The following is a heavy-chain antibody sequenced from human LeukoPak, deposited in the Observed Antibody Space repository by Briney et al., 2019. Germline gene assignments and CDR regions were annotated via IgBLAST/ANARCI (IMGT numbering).Heavy chain of an antibody. CDR2: ISGGGGDYS. J-gene: IGHJ4*02. CDR3: AKTGDTAMVFHR. V-gene: IGHV3-23*01. CDR1: GFTFKSFA. Sequence: PGGSLRLSCVGSGFTFKSFALTWVRQAPGKGLEWVSAISGGGGDYSYSADSEKGRFKISRDDSKNTVYLQMNSLRAEDTAVYYCAKTGDTAMVFHRWGQGALVTVSS. D-gene: IGHD5-18*01.